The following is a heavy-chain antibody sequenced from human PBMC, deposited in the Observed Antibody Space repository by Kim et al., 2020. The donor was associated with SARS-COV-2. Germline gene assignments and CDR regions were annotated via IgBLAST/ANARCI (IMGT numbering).Heavy chain of an antibody. D-gene: IGHD6-19*01. Sequence: GGSLRLSCTASGFTFGDYAMSWVRQAPGKGLEWVGFIRSKAYGGTTEYAASVKGRFTISRDDSKSIAYLQMNSLKTEDTAVYYCTRAKERYSSGWDYYYYGMDVWGQGTTVTVSS. CDR3: TRAKERYSSGWDYYYYGMDV. V-gene: IGHV3-49*04. CDR2: IRSKAYGGTT. CDR1: GFTFGDYA. J-gene: IGHJ6*02.